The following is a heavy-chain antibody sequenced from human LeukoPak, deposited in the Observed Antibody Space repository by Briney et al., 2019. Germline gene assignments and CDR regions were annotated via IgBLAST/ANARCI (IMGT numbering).Heavy chain of an antibody. V-gene: IGHV1-2*02. CDR1: GYTFTGYY. CDR3: ARVPRAVAGTGFDY. Sequence: GASVKVSCKASGYTFTGYYMHWVRQAPGQGLEWMGWINPNSGGTNYAQKFQGRVTMTRDTSISTAYMELGRLRSDDTAVYYCARVPRAVAGTGFDYWGQGTLVTVSS. CDR2: INPNSGGT. D-gene: IGHD6-19*01. J-gene: IGHJ4*02.